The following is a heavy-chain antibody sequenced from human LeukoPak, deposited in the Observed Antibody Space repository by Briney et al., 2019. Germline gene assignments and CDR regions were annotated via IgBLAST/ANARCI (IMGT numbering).Heavy chain of an antibody. J-gene: IGHJ6*02. Sequence: GGSPRLSCAASGFTFSSYAMSWVRQAPGKGLEWVSGISGSGGSTYYGDSVKGRFTISRDNSKNTLFLQMNSLRAEDTAVYYCAKTLITMVRGVMRYYYGMDVWGQGTTVTVSS. CDR3: AKTLITMVRGVMRYYYGMDV. CDR2: ISGSGGST. V-gene: IGHV3-23*01. CDR1: GFTFSSYA. D-gene: IGHD3-10*01.